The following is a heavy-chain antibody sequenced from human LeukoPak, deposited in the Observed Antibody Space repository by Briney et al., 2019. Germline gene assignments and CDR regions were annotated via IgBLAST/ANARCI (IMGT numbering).Heavy chain of an antibody. CDR2: IRVGGET. D-gene: IGHD7-27*01. CDR3: AKGTGDAGYYFDY. V-gene: IGHV3-23*01. Sequence: GSLRLSCAASGFTFSSYAMNWVRQAPGKGLEWVSGIRVGGETYYADSVKGRFTISRDNSENTLYLQMSGLRAEDTAVYHCAKGTGDAGYYFDYWGQGTLVTVSS. CDR1: GFTFSSYA. J-gene: IGHJ4*02.